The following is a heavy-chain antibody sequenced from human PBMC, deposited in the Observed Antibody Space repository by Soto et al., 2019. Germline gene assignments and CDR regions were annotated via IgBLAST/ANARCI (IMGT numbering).Heavy chain of an antibody. CDR2: IYHSGST. Sequence: QVQLQESGPGLVKPSETLSLTCAVSGYSISSGYYWGWIRQPPGKGLEWIGSIYHSGSTYYNPSLKSRVTISVDTSKNEFSLKLSSVTAADTAGYYCARGGSNWEGYWGQGTLVTVSS. V-gene: IGHV4-38-2*01. CDR1: GYSISSGYY. CDR3: ARGGSNWEGY. J-gene: IGHJ4*02. D-gene: IGHD3-16*01.